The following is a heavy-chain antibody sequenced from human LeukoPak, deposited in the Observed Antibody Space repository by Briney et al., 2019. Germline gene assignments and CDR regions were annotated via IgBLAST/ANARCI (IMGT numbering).Heavy chain of an antibody. CDR3: AREFSGWYRHVDY. Sequence: GGSLRLSCAASGFSFSSYAMQWVHQAPGKGLEYVSAISSNGGSTYYANSVKGRFTISRDNSKNTLYLQMGSLRAEDMAVYYCAREFSGWYRHVDYWGQGTLVTVSS. CDR2: ISSNGGST. CDR1: GFSFSSYA. D-gene: IGHD6-19*01. V-gene: IGHV3-64*01. J-gene: IGHJ4*02.